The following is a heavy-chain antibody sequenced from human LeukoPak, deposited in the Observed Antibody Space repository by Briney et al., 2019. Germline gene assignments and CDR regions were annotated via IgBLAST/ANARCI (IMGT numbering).Heavy chain of an antibody. V-gene: IGHV4-34*01. Sequence: PSETLSLTCTVSGGSISSYYWSWIRQPPGKGLEWIGEINHSGSTNYNPSLKSRVTISVDTSKNQFSLKLSSVTAADTAVYYCARVRIAMVRGVIISGNWFDPWGQGTLVTVSS. J-gene: IGHJ5*02. CDR2: INHSGST. CDR1: GGSISSYY. D-gene: IGHD3-10*01. CDR3: ARVRIAMVRGVIISGNWFDP.